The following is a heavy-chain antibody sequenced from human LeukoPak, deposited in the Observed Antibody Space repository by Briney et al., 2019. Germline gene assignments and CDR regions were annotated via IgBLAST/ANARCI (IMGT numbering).Heavy chain of an antibody. J-gene: IGHJ4*02. CDR1: GFTVSSNY. V-gene: IGHV3-66*02. D-gene: IGHD6-19*01. CDR2: IYSGGST. CDR3: ARINSGWYSY. Sequence: PGGSLRLSCAASGFTVSSNYMSWVRQAPGKGLEWVSVIYSGGSTYYADSVKGRFTISRDNSENTLYLQMNSLRAEDTAVYYCARINSGWYSYWGQGTLVTVSS.